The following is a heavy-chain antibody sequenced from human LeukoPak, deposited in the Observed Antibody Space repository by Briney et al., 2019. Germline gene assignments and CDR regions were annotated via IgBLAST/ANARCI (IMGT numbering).Heavy chain of an antibody. CDR2: INQDGCEK. CDR3: ARGGAGSNYVPWFDP. J-gene: IGHJ5*02. D-gene: IGHD4-11*01. CDR1: GFTLSRNW. V-gene: IGHV3-7*01. Sequence: GGSLRLSCEASGFTLSRNWLTWVRQAPGKGLEWVANINQDGCEKYYVDSVKGRFTISRDNAKNSLYLQMNSLRAEDTAVYYCARGGAGSNYVPWFDPWGQGTLVTVSS.